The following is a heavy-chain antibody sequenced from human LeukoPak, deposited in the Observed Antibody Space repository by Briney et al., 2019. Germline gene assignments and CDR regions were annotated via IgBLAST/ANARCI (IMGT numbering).Heavy chain of an antibody. J-gene: IGHJ6*03. Sequence: PSETLSLTCTVSGYSISSGYYWGWIRQPPGKGLERIGRIYHSGSTYYNPSLKSRVTISLDTSKNQFPLKLSSVTAADTAIYYCARDFSSSSTVYYYYYMDVWGKGTTVTVSS. D-gene: IGHD6-6*01. CDR3: ARDFSSSSTVYYYYYMDV. V-gene: IGHV4-38-2*02. CDR1: GYSISSGYY. CDR2: IYHSGST.